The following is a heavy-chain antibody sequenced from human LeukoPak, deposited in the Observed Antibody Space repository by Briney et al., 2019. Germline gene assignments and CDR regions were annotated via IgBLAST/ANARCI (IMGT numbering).Heavy chain of an antibody. D-gene: IGHD6-6*01. CDR3: AKDPYSSSSSFSDY. J-gene: IGHJ4*02. CDR1: GFTFSSYA. CDR2: ISGSGGSI. Sequence: GGSLRLSCAASGFTFSSYAMSWVRQAPGKGLEWVSAISGSGGSIYYADSVKGRFTISRDNSKNTLYLQMNSLRAEDTAVYYCAKDPYSSSSSFSDYWGQGTLVTVSS. V-gene: IGHV3-23*01.